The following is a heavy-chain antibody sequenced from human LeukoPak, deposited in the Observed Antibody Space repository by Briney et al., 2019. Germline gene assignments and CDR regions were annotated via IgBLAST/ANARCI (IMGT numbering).Heavy chain of an antibody. CDR2: IYYSGST. V-gene: IGHV4-61*01. D-gene: IGHD2/OR15-2a*01. Sequence: SETLSLTCTVSGGSVSSGSYYWSWIRQPPGKGLEWIGYIYYSGSTNYNPSLKGRVTISVDTSKNQFSLKLSSVTAADTAVYYCARTIYYFDYWGQGTPVTVSS. J-gene: IGHJ4*02. CDR1: GGSVSSGSYY. CDR3: ARTIYYFDY.